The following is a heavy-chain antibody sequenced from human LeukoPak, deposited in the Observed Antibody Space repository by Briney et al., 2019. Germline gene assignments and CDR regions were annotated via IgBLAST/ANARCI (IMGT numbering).Heavy chain of an antibody. CDR1: GGSISSYY. V-gene: IGHV4-59*08. Sequence: SETLSLTCTVSGGSISSYYWSWIRQPPGKGLEWIGYIYYSGSTNYNPSLKSRVTISVDTSKNQFSLKLSSVTAADTAVYYCARRRGYLDAFGIWGQGTMVTVSS. J-gene: IGHJ3*02. CDR3: ARRRGYLDAFGI. D-gene: IGHD2-15*01. CDR2: IYYSGST.